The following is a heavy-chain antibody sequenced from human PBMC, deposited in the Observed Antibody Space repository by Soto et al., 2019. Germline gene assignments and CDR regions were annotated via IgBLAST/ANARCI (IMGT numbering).Heavy chain of an antibody. V-gene: IGHV1-3*01. CDR2: IHAGNGNT. D-gene: IGHD2-2*01. J-gene: IGHJ6*02. CDR1: GYTFTTYS. CDR3: ARAACSSTSCYNYYAYGMDV. Sequence: QVQLVQSGPEMKKPGASVKLSCKASGYTFTTYSMHWVRQAPGQRLEWMGSIHAGNGNTEHSQKFQGRVTITRDTSASTAYLELGSLRSEDTAVYYCARAACSSTSCYNYYAYGMDVWGQGTAVTVS.